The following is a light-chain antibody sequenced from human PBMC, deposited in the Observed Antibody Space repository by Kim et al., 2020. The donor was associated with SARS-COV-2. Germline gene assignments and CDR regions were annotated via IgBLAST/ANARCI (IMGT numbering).Light chain of an antibody. J-gene: IGLJ1*01. CDR2: RNN. V-gene: IGLV1-47*01. CDR1: SSNIGSNY. Sequence: ELTQPPSASGTPGQRVTISCSGSSSNIGSNYVYWYQQLPGTAPKLLIYRNNQRPSGVPDRFSGSKSGTSTSLAISGLRSEDEADYYCAAWDDSLSGTYVFGTGTKVTVL. CDR3: AAWDDSLSGTYV.